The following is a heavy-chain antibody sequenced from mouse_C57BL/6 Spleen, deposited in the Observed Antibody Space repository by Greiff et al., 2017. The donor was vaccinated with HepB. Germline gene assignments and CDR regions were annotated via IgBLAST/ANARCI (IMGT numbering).Heavy chain of an antibody. V-gene: IGHV1-26*01. CDR2: INPNNGGT. CDR1: GYTFTDYY. J-gene: IGHJ4*01. Sequence: EVQLQQSGPELVKPGASVKISCKASGYTFTDYYVNWVKQSHGKSLEWIGDINPNNGGTSYNQKFKGKATLTVDKSSSTAYMELRSLTSEDSAVYYCARNWDPYYYAMDYWGQGTSVTVSS. D-gene: IGHD4-1*01. CDR3: ARNWDPYYYAMDY.